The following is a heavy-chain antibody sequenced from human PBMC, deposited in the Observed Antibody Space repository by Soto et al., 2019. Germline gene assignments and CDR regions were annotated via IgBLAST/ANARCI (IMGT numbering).Heavy chain of an antibody. J-gene: IGHJ4*02. CDR3: AKYQPMTQPRPYFDF. D-gene: IGHD3-22*01. CDR1: GFTLVSFA. V-gene: IGHV3-23*01. CDR2: INSSGGST. Sequence: GRSMRLSSAVSGFTLVSFAISWVSQAPEKGMGWVSAINSSGGSTFYADSVKGRFTISRDNSRNTLYLQMNSLRAEDTAIYYCAKYQPMTQPRPYFDFWGQGTLVTVSS.